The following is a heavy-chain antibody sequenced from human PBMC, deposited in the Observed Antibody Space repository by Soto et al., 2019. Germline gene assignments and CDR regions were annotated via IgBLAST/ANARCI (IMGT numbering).Heavy chain of an antibody. D-gene: IGHD4-17*01. CDR2: IKSKTDGGTT. CDR1: GFTFSNAW. V-gene: IGHV3-15*01. J-gene: IGHJ4*02. Sequence: PGGSLRLSCAASGFTFSNAWMSWVRQAPGKGLEWVGRIKSKTDGGTTDYAAPVKGRFTISRDDSKNTLYLQMNSLKTEDTAVYYCTTGGYGDYDGYFDYWGQGTLVTVSS. CDR3: TTGGYGDYDGYFDY.